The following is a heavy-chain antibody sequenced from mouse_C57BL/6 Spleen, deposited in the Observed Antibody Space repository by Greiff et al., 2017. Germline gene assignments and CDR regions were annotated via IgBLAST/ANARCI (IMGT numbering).Heavy chain of an antibody. CDR3: ARGDGYDASAWFAY. Sequence: QVQLQQPGAELVKPGASVKLSCKASGYTFTSYWMHWVKQRPGRGLEWIGRFDPNSGGTKYNEKFKSKATLTVDKPSSTAYMQLSSLTSEDSAVYYCARGDGYDASAWFAYWGQGTLVTVSA. CDR2: FDPNSGGT. V-gene: IGHV1-72*01. J-gene: IGHJ3*01. D-gene: IGHD2-2*01. CDR1: GYTFTSYW.